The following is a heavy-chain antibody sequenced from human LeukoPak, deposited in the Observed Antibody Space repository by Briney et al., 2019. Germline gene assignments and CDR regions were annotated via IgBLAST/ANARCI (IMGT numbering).Heavy chain of an antibody. J-gene: IGHJ2*01. Sequence: ASVKVSCKASGGTFSSYAISWVRQAPGQGLEWMGGIFPIFGTANYAQKFQGRVTITADESTSTAYMELSSLRSEDTAVYYCARVDYGDLRGPRWYFDLWGRGTLVTVSS. CDR2: IFPIFGTA. D-gene: IGHD4-17*01. CDR3: ARVDYGDLRGPRWYFDL. V-gene: IGHV1-69*13. CDR1: GGTFSSYA.